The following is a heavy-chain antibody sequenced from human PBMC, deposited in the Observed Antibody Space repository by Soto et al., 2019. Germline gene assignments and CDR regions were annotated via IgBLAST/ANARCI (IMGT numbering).Heavy chain of an antibody. J-gene: IGHJ6*02. V-gene: IGHV1-58*01. D-gene: IGHD3-3*01. Sequence: SVKVSCKASGFTFTSSAVQWVRQARGQRLEWIGWIVVGSGNTNYAQKFQERVTITRDMSTSTAYMELSSLRSEDTAVYYCAASQYDFWSGYYGMDVWGQGXTVTVSS. CDR2: IVVGSGNT. CDR1: GFTFTSSA. CDR3: AASQYDFWSGYYGMDV.